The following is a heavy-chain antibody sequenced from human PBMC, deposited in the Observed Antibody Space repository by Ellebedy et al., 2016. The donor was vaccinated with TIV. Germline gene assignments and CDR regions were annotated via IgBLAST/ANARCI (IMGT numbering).Heavy chain of an antibody. CDR1: GGSVSSGSYY. J-gene: IGHJ4*02. D-gene: IGHD3-22*01. V-gene: IGHV4-61*01. Sequence: MPSETLSLTCTVSGGSVSSGSYYWSWIRQPPGKGLELIGYIYYSGSTNYNPSLKSRVTISVDTSKNQFSLKLSSVTAADTAVYYCARDRYYYDSSGYYYCYFDYWGQGTLVTVSS. CDR3: ARDRYYYDSSGYYYCYFDY. CDR2: IYYSGST.